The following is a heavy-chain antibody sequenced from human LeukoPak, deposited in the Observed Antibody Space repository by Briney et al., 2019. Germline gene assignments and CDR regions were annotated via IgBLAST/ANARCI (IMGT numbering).Heavy chain of an antibody. J-gene: IGHJ4*01. Sequence: GRSLRLSCAASGFTFSNYGMHWVRQAPGKGLEWVIVISYDGSNKYYADSVKGRFTISRDNSKNTLYLQMNSLRAEDTAVYFCAKASHNSWYPHFDYWGHGTLVTVSS. D-gene: IGHD6-13*01. CDR2: ISYDGSNK. CDR1: GFTFSNYG. CDR3: AKASHNSWYPHFDY. V-gene: IGHV3-30*18.